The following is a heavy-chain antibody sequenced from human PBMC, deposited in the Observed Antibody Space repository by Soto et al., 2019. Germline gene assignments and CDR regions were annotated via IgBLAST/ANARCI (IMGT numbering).Heavy chain of an antibody. CDR1: GYTFTSYG. D-gene: IGHD1-1*01. Sequence: QVQRVQSGAEVKKPGASVKVSGKASGYTFTSYGITWVRQAPGQGLEGMGWISAYNGNTNYAQKLQGRVTMTTDTSTSTAYMELRSLRSDDTAVYYCARERNWNDVWAPGYWGQGTLVTVSS. CDR2: ISAYNGNT. CDR3: ARERNWNDVWAPGY. J-gene: IGHJ4*02. V-gene: IGHV1-18*01.